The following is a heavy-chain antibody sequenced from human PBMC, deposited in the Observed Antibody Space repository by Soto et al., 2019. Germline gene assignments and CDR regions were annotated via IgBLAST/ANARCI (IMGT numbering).Heavy chain of an antibody. D-gene: IGHD5-12*01. Sequence: EVQLLESGGGGVQPGGSLRLSCAASGFIFSDYAMTWVRQTPGKGLEWVSAITSSGSSTYFADSLKGRIIISRDNSKNTLSLQMDSLRVEDTAIYYCAKGVEGYVVSSFDSWGQGALVTVSS. CDR2: ITSSGSST. CDR1: GFIFSDYA. CDR3: AKGVEGYVVSSFDS. J-gene: IGHJ4*02. V-gene: IGHV3-23*01.